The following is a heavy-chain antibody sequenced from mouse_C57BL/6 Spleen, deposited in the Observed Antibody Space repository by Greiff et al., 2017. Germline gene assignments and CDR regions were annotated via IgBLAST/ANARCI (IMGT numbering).Heavy chain of an antibody. J-gene: IGHJ3*01. CDR2: IDPEDGDT. D-gene: IGHD1-1*01. V-gene: IGHV14-2*01. Sequence: VQLQQSGAELVKPGASVKLSCTASGYNITDYYMHWVKQRTEQGLEWIGRIDPEDGDTKYAPKFQGKAIITADTSSNTAYLQLSSLTSEDTAVYYCAKGYGSRDWFAYWGQGTLVTVSA. CDR3: AKGYGSRDWFAY. CDR1: GYNITDYY.